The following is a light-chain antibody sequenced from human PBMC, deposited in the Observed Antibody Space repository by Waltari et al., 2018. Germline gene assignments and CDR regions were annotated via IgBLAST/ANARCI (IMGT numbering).Light chain of an antibody. CDR2: WAS. J-gene: IGKJ1*01. Sequence: DIVMTQSPDSLAASLGERATINCKSSQNVLYSSNNRNYLAWYQQRPGQPPKLLIYWASTRESGVPDRFSGSGSGTDFTLTISSLQAEDVAVYYCQQYYSSPWAFGQGTKVEI. CDR1: QNVLYSSNNRNY. V-gene: IGKV4-1*01. CDR3: QQYYSSPWA.